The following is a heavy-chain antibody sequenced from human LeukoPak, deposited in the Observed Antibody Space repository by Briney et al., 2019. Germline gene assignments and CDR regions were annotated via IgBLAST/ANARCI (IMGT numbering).Heavy chain of an antibody. Sequence: SETLSLTCTVSGGSISSGSYYWSWIRQPAGKGLEWIGRIYTSGSTNYNPSLKSRVTISVDTSKNQFSLKLSSVTAADTAVYYCARGRPSFDAFDIWGQGTMVTVSS. CDR2: IYTSGST. J-gene: IGHJ3*02. CDR3: ARGRPSFDAFDI. CDR1: GGSISSGSYY. D-gene: IGHD2-2*01. V-gene: IGHV4-61*02.